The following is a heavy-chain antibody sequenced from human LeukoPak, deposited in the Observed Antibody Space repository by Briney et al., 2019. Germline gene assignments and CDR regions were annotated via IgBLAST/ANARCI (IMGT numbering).Heavy chain of an antibody. J-gene: IGHJ4*02. Sequence: GGSLRLSCAASGFTFSSYAMSWVRQAPGKGLEWVSAISGSGGSTYYADSVKGRFTISRDNSKNTLYLQMNSLRAEDTAVYYCAKDVAYWSGYYTGVKDYWGQGTLVTVSS. CDR3: AKDVAYWSGYYTGVKDY. CDR2: ISGSGGST. D-gene: IGHD3-3*01. CDR1: GFTFSSYA. V-gene: IGHV3-23*01.